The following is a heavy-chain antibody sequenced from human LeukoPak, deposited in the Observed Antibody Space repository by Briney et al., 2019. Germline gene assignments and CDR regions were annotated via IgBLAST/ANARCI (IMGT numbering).Heavy chain of an antibody. CDR3: ARGGGLDV. D-gene: IGHD3-16*01. V-gene: IGHV3-7*03. CDR1: GFTFSSCW. J-gene: IGHJ6*02. Sequence: GGSLRLSCAASGFTFSSCWMNWARQAPGEGRGWVASINHNGNVNYYVDSVKGRFTISRDNAKNSLYLQKSNLRAEETAVYFCARGGGLDVWGQGATVTVSS. CDR2: INHNGNVN.